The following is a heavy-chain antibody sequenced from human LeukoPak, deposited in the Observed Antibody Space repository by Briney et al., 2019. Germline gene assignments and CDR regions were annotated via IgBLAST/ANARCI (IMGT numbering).Heavy chain of an antibody. J-gene: IGHJ6*03. CDR2: IRSQAYGGTT. CDR3: TTRHYYYYYMDV. CDR1: GFTFGHYA. V-gene: IGHV3-49*04. Sequence: QTGGSLRLSCTGSGFTFGHYALAWVRQAPGKGLEWLGFIRSQAYGGTTEYAASVKGRFIISRDDSKSIAYLQMNSLKTEDTAVYYCTTRHYYYYYMDVWGKGTTVTVSS.